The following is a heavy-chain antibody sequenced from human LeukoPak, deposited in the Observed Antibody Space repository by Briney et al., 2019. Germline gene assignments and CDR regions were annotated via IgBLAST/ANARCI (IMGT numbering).Heavy chain of an antibody. J-gene: IGHJ6*03. D-gene: IGHD4-17*01. CDR1: GGSFSGYY. V-gene: IGHV4-34*01. CDR2: INHSGST. CDR3: ARGPGDYVLTYYYYYMDV. Sequence: SETLSLTCAVYGGSFSGYYWSWIRQPPGKGLEWIGEINHSGSTNYNPSLKRRVYIYVATYKNKFSLKLSSVTAADKAVYYCARGPGDYVLTYYYYYMDVWGKGTTVTVSS.